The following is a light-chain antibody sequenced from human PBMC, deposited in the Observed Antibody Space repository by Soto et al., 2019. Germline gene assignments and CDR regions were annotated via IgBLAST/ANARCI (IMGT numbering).Light chain of an antibody. Sequence: DIQMTQSPSSLSAFVGDMVTITCRASQGIGNDLGWYQQRPGKAPKRLIYSASTLQSGVPSRFSGNGYGTEFTLSISSLRPEDLATYFCLQYNSFSYTFGQGTKLEIK. V-gene: IGKV1-17*01. J-gene: IGKJ2*01. CDR3: LQYNSFSYT. CDR2: SAS. CDR1: QGIGND.